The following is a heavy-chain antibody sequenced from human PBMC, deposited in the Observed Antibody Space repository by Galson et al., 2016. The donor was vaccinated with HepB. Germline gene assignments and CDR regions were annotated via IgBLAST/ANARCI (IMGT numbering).Heavy chain of an antibody. CDR1: GFTFSNSA. J-gene: IGHJ4*02. Sequence: SLRLSCAASGFTFSNSAMHWVRQAPGKGLEWVSGIGGNDDSTYYADSVKGRFTISRDNSKNTLFLQMNSLRAEDTALYYCAKGGDYDKWGQGTLVTVSS. D-gene: IGHD1-26*01. V-gene: IGHV3-23*01. CDR3: AKGGDYDK. CDR2: IGGNDDST.